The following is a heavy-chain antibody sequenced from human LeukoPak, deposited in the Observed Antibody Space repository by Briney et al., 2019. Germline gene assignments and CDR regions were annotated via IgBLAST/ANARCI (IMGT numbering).Heavy chain of an antibody. CDR3: AKGPPQYSSSWYYYDY. J-gene: IGHJ4*02. CDR1: GFPFSSYA. D-gene: IGHD6-13*01. CDR2: IICSGGST. Sequence: GGSLRLSCAASGFPFSSYAMSRVRQAPGKGPEWVSAIICSGGSTYYADSVKGRFTISSDNSKNTLYLQMNSLRAEDTAVYYCAKGPPQYSSSWYYYDYWGQGTLVTVSS. V-gene: IGHV3-23*01.